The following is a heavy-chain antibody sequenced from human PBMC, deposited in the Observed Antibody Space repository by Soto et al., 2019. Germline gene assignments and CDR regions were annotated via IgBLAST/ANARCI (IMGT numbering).Heavy chain of an antibody. D-gene: IGHD6-13*01. CDR1: GGSISSYY. CDR2: IYYSGST. CDR3: ARVGSSSWNIDY. J-gene: IGHJ4*02. V-gene: IGHV4-59*01. Sequence: SETLSLTCTVSGGSISSYYWSWIRQPPGKGLEWIGYIYYSGSTNYNPSLKSRVTISVDTSKNQFSLKLSSVTAADTAVYYCARVGSSSWNIDYWGQGTLVTVSS.